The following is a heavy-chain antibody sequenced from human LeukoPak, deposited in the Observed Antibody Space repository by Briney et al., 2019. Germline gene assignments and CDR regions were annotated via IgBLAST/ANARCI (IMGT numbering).Heavy chain of an antibody. CDR2: IKHDGSEK. Sequence: PGGSLRLSCAASGFTFSSYAMHWVRQAPGKGLEWVANIKHDGSEKYYVDSMKGRFTISRDNAKKSLYLQMNSLRAEDTAVYYCARGGESYYGSGSHDYWGQGTLVTVSS. J-gene: IGHJ4*02. V-gene: IGHV3-7*01. CDR1: GFTFSSYA. D-gene: IGHD3-10*01. CDR3: ARGGESYYGSGSHDY.